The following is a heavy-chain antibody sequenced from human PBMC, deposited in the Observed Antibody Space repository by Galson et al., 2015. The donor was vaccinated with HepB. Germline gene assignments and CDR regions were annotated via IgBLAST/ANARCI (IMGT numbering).Heavy chain of an antibody. J-gene: IGHJ3*02. Sequence: TLSLTCTVSGGSISHYYWSWIRQPPGKGLEWIGYIYYTGGTNYNPSLKSRVTISVDTSNNQFSLKLSSVTAADTAVYYCARAGYYCSSTSCFDAFDIWGQGTMVTVSS. CDR2: IYYTGGT. CDR1: GGSISHYY. D-gene: IGHD2-2*01. CDR3: ARAGYYCSSTSCFDAFDI. V-gene: IGHV4-59*08.